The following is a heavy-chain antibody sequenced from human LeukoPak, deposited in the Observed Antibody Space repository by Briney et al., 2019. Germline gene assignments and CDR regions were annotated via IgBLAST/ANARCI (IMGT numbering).Heavy chain of an antibody. D-gene: IGHD2-15*01. J-gene: IGHJ6*02. CDR3: AKDKDIVLQGMDV. CDR2: ISYDGSNK. CDR1: GFTFSRYS. Sequence: PGGSLRLSCAASGFTFSRYSMNWVRQAPGKGLEWVAVISYDGSNKYYADSVKGRFTISRDNSKNTLYLQMNSLRAEDTAVYYCAKDKDIVLQGMDVWGQGTTVTVSS. V-gene: IGHV3-30*18.